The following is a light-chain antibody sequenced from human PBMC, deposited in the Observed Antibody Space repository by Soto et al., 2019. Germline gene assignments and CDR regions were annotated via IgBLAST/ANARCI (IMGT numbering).Light chain of an antibody. Sequence: EIVMTQSPATLSVSPGEGATLSCTASQSVNINLAWYQKKPGQAPRLLIYGASTRATGIPGRFSGSGSETDFALTITTLPSNDFAVYYCQQYNNWPPYTFGQRTKLEI. V-gene: IGKV3-15*01. CDR1: QSVNIN. J-gene: IGKJ2*01. CDR3: QQYNNWPPYT. CDR2: GAS.